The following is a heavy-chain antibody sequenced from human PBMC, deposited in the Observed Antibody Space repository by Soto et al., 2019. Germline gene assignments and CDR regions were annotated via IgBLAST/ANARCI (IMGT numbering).Heavy chain of an antibody. CDR3: ARGLADSPGGYYYYGMDV. J-gene: IGHJ6*02. CDR1: GGTFSSYA. Sequence: SVKVSCKASGGTFSSYAISWVRQAPGQGLEWMGGIIPIFGTANYAQKFQGRVIMTRNTSISTAYMELSSLRSEDTAVYYCARGLADSPGGYYYYGMDVWGQGTTVTVSS. D-gene: IGHD3-16*01. CDR2: IIPIFGTA. V-gene: IGHV1-69*05.